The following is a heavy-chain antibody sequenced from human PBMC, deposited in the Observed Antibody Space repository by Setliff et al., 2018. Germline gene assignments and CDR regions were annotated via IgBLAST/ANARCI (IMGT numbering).Heavy chain of an antibody. CDR3: AKDLNRWFGEFAFDM. V-gene: IGHV1-2*02. CDR1: GYTFAGYY. CDR2: INPIGGGA. D-gene: IGHD3-10*01. Sequence: ASVKVSCKTSGYTFAGYYMHWVRQTPGQGLEWMGGINPIGGGADYAQKFQGRVTMTRGASITTGYMVLNSLRSDDTAVYYCAKDLNRWFGEFAFDMWGQGTMVTVSS. J-gene: IGHJ3*02.